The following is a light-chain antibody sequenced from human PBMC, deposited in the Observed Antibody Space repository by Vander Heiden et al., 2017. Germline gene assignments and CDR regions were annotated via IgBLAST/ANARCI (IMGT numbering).Light chain of an antibody. CDR2: SNN. V-gene: IGLV1-44*01. Sequence: SALTQPPSASGTPGQSGTISCSGTSSNIGANPVSWYRQLPGTAPKRLIYSNNQRPSAIPDRFSGSKSGTSAYLAISGLQSDDETLYYCATWNDTLNGPMFGGGTSLTVL. CDR1: SSNIGANP. J-gene: IGLJ3*02. CDR3: ATWNDTLNGPM.